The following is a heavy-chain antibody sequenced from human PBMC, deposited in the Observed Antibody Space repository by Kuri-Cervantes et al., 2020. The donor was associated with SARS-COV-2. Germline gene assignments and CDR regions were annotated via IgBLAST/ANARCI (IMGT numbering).Heavy chain of an antibody. V-gene: IGHV1-2*04. J-gene: IGHJ6*02. CDR1: GYTFTGYY. Sequence: ASVKVSCKASGYTFTGYYMHWVRQAPGQGLEWMGWINPNSGGTNYAQKFQGWVTMTRDTPISTAYMELSRLRSDDTAVYYCARGPYYYDSSGYYTSVYYYYGMDVWGQGTTVTVSS. CDR3: ARGPYYYDSSGYYTSVYYYYGMDV. CDR2: INPNSGGT. D-gene: IGHD3-22*01.